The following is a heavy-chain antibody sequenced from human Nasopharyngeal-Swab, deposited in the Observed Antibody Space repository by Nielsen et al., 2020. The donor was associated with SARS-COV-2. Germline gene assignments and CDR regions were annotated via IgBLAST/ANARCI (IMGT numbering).Heavy chain of an antibody. CDR3: AKGEYCSSTSCYPVSYFDY. Sequence: GGSLRLSCAASGFTFSSYGMHWVRQAPGKGLEWVAVISYDGSNKYYADSVKGRFTISRDNSKNTLYLQMNSLRAEDTAVYYCAKGEYCSSTSCYPVSYFDYWGQGTLVTVS. V-gene: IGHV3-30*18. J-gene: IGHJ4*02. CDR2: ISYDGSNK. CDR1: GFTFSSYG. D-gene: IGHD2-2*01.